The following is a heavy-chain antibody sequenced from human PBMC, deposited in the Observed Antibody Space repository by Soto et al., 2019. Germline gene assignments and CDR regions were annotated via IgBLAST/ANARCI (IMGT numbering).Heavy chain of an antibody. CDR1: GFSLSTSGMC. CDR2: IDWDDDK. J-gene: IGHJ6*02. V-gene: IGHV2-70*01. D-gene: IGHD3-22*01. CDR3: ARSEKGSYDSSGYDYYYYGMDV. Sequence: GPTLVNPTQTLTLTCTFSGFSLSTSGMCVSWIRQPPGKALEWLALIDWDDDKYYSTSLKTRLTISKDTSKNQVVLTMTNMDPVDTATYYCARSEKGSYDSSGYDYYYYGMDVWGQGTTVTVSS.